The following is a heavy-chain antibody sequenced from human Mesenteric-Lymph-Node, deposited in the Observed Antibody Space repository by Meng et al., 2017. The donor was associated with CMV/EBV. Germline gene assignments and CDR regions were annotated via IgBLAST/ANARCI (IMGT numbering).Heavy chain of an antibody. J-gene: IGHJ4*02. CDR3: AKDLRGYGNDY. Sequence: GGSLRLSCAASGFTLSSYPMSWVRQAPGKGLEWVSIIYSDSSITYYADSVKGRFIISRDNSKNTLDLQMNSLRAEDTAVYYCAKDLRGYGNDYWGQGTLVTVSS. V-gene: IGHV3-23*03. D-gene: IGHD2-15*01. CDR1: GFTLSSYP. CDR2: IYSDSSIT.